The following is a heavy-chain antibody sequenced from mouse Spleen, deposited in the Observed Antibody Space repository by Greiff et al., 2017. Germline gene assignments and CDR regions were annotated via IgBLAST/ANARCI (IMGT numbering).Heavy chain of an antibody. CDR1: GYSITSGYY. J-gene: IGHJ3*01. V-gene: IGHV3-6*01. CDR3: AREDYPLAY. CDR2: ISYDGSN. D-gene: IGHD5-5*01. Sequence: VQLKQSGPGLVKPSQSLSLTCSVTGYSITSGYYWNWIRQFPGNKLEWMGYISYDGSNNYNPSLKNRISITRDTSKNQFFLKLNSVTTEDTATYYCAREDYPLAYWGQGTLVTVSA.